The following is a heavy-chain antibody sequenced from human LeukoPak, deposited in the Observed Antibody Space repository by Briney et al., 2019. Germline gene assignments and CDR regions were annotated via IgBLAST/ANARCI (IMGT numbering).Heavy chain of an antibody. CDR2: IYPGDSDT. D-gene: IGHD3-16*01. CDR1: GYSITKHW. Sequence: GESLKISCESSGYSITKHWIGWVRQMPGKGLEWMGIIYPGDSDTRYNPSFQGQVTVSVDKSITTAYLQWSSLKASDTAVYYCVRGWRGSLYDPPDFWGQGTLVTVSS. V-gene: IGHV5-51*01. CDR3: VRGWRGSLYDPPDF. J-gene: IGHJ4*02.